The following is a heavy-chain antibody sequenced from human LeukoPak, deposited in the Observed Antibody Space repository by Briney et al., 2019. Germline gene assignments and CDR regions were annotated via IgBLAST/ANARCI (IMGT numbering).Heavy chain of an antibody. CDR3: AREGSGEYQHYFDY. J-gene: IGHJ4*02. CDR1: GFTFSSYG. V-gene: IGHV3-33*01. CDR2: IWYDGSNK. D-gene: IGHD2-2*01. Sequence: GGSLRLSWAASGFTFSSYGMHWVRQAPGKGLEWVAVIWYDGSNKYYADSVKGRFTISRDNSKNTLYLQMNSLRAEDTAVYYCAREGSGEYQHYFDYWGQGTLVTVSS.